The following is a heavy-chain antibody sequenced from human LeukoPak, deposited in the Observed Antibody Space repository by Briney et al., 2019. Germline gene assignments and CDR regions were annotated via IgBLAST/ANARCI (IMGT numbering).Heavy chain of an antibody. D-gene: IGHD3/OR15-3a*01. Sequence: PGGSLRLSCAASGFTFSSYVMSWVRQAPGKGLEWVSGVTGSGGTTYYADSVKGRLAISRDNSKNTLYLHMNSLRAADTAVFYCGASGKGGGGVFLDIGYWGQGTLVTVSS. CDR2: VTGSGGTT. CDR1: GFTFSSYV. J-gene: IGHJ4*03. CDR3: GASGKGGGGVFLDIGY. V-gene: IGHV3-23*01.